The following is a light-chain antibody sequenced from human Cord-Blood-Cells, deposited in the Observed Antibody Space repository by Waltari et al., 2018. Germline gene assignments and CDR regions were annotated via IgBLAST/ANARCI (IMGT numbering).Light chain of an antibody. J-gene: IGKJ4*01. CDR1: QSVIRSY. CDR2: GAS. CDR3: QQYGSSPQLT. V-gene: IGKV3-20*01. Sequence: EIVLTQSPGTLSLSPGKRATLSCRASQSVIRSYLARYQQKPGQVPRLLIYGASSRATRIPDRFSGSGSGTDFTLTISRLEPEDFAVYYCQQYGSSPQLTFGGGTKVEIK.